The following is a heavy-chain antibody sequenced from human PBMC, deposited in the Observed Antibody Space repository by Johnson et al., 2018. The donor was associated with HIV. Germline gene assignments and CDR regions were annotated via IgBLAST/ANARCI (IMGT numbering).Heavy chain of an antibody. V-gene: IGHV3-30-3*01. D-gene: IGHD3-10*01. CDR2: TSYDGINK. CDR1: GLTFSDFA. CDR3: ARGGPYDSGIIDAFDI. Sequence: QVQLVESGGGVVQPGKSLRLSCAASGLTFSDFAMHWVRQAPGKGLEWVAVTSYDGINKYYATSVKGRLTISRDNSKNTLYLRMNSLRAEDTAVYYCARGGPYDSGIIDAFDIWGQGTMVTVSS. J-gene: IGHJ3*02.